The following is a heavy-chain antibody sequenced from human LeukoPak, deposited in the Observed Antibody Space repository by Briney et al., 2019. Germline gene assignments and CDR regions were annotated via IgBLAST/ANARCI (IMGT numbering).Heavy chain of an antibody. D-gene: IGHD3-10*01. V-gene: IGHV3-23*01. Sequence: QARGSLRLSCAASGFTFSNYAMSWVRQAPGKGLEWVSGISGSGGSTYYADSVKGRFTISRDNSKNTLYLQMNSLTDEDTAVYYCAKKWGVGTTTLDYFDYWGQGTLVTVSS. CDR3: AKKWGVGTTTLDYFDY. CDR1: GFTFSNYA. J-gene: IGHJ4*02. CDR2: ISGSGGST.